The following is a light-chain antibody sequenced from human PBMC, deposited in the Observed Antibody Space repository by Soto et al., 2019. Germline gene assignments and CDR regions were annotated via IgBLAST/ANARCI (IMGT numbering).Light chain of an antibody. CDR2: GAS. J-gene: IGKJ2*01. CDR1: QSVSSTY. V-gene: IGKV3-20*01. CDR3: QQYLTASLYT. Sequence: EIVLTQSPGTLSLSPGERATLSCRASQSVSSTYLTWYQHKPGQAPRLLIYGASTRATGIPDRFSASGSGTDFTLTIGGLEPEDSAVYYCQQYLTASLYTFGQGTHLEI.